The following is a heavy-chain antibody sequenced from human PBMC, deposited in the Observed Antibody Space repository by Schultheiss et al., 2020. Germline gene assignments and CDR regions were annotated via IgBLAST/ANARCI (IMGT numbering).Heavy chain of an antibody. D-gene: IGHD5-24*01. CDR1: GFTFSSYS. CDR2: ISSSGSTI. Sequence: GGSLRLSCAASGFTFSSYSMNWVRQAPGKGLEWVSYISSSGSTIYYADSVKGRFTISRDNAKNFVFLQMNSLRGEDTAVYYCASREDGYMSLYWGQGTLVTVSS. J-gene: IGHJ4*02. V-gene: IGHV3-48*04. CDR3: ASREDGYMSLY.